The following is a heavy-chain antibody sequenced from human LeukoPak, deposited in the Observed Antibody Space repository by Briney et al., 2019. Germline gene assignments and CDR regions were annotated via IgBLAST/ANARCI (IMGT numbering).Heavy chain of an antibody. Sequence: GGSLRLSCAASGFTFSIYAMSWVRQAPGRGLEWVSSISGSGGSTYYADSVKGRFTISRDNSKNTLHLHMNSLRAEDTAVYYCAKVQSYSGYDLGTYYFDFWGQGTLVTVSS. J-gene: IGHJ4*02. V-gene: IGHV3-23*01. CDR3: AKVQSYSGYDLGTYYFDF. D-gene: IGHD5-12*01. CDR1: GFTFSIYA. CDR2: ISGSGGST.